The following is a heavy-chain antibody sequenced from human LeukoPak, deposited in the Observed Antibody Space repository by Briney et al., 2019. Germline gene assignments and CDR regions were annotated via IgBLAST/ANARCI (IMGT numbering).Heavy chain of an antibody. V-gene: IGHV4-30-4*08. CDR2: IYYSGST. Sequence: PSETLSLTCTVSGGSISSGDYYWSWIRQPPGKGLEWIGYIYYSGSTYYNPSLKSRVTISVDTSKNQFSLKLTSVTAADTAVYYCARVAYGSGSRLIDCWGQGTLVTISS. CDR3: ARVAYGSGSRLIDC. CDR1: GGSISSGDYY. D-gene: IGHD3-10*01. J-gene: IGHJ4*02.